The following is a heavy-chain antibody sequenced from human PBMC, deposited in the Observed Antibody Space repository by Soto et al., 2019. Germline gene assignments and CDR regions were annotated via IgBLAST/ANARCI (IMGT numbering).Heavy chain of an antibody. CDR2: IYLSGTT. J-gene: IGHJ6*02. D-gene: IGHD3-3*02. CDR3: ARELGFYYYYGMDV. V-gene: IGHV4-39*07. CDR1: GGSISGSSYY. Sequence: SETLSLTCTVSGGSISGSSYYWGWIRQPPGKGLEWIGNIYLSGTTYYNPSLKSRVTISYDTSKNQFSLKLSSVTAADTAVYYCARELGFYYYYGMDVWGQGTTVTVSS.